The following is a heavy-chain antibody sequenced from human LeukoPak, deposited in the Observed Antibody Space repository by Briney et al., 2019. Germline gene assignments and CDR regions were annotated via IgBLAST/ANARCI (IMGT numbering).Heavy chain of an antibody. CDR2: IIPTFGTA. J-gene: IGHJ4*02. V-gene: IGHV1-69*05. CDR1: GGTFSSYG. Sequence: SVKVSCKASGGTFSSYGISWVRQAPGQGLEWMGRIIPTFGTANYAQKFQGRVSITTDESTSTAYMELSSLRSEDTAIYYCARDSFLTINPYFDYWGQGTLVTVSS. D-gene: IGHD3-10*01. CDR3: ARDSFLTINPYFDY.